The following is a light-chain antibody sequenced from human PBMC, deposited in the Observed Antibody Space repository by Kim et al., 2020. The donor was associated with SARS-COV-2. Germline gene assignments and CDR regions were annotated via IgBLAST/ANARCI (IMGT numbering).Light chain of an antibody. Sequence: DIVMTQSPATLSVSPGERATLSCMASQSVSSNLAWYQQKPGQAPRLLIYGASTRATGTPARFRGSGSGTEFTLTISSLQSEDFALYYCQQYNKWVTFGGGTKVEIK. CDR1: QSVSSN. CDR3: QQYNKWVT. J-gene: IGKJ4*01. V-gene: IGKV3-15*01. CDR2: GAS.